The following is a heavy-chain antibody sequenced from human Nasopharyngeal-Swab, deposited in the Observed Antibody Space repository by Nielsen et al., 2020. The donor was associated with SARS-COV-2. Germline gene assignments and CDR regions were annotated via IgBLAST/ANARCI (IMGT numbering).Heavy chain of an antibody. CDR2: INSDGSST. D-gene: IGHD3-10*01. J-gene: IGHJ4*02. CDR3: ARERQWFGELADY. V-gene: IGHV3-74*01. Sequence: GGSLRLSCAASGFTFSSYWMHWVRQAPGKGLVWVSRINSDGSSTSYADSVKGRFTISRDNAKNTLYLQMNSLRAEDTAVYYCARERQWFGELADYWGQGTLVTVSS. CDR1: GFTFSSYW.